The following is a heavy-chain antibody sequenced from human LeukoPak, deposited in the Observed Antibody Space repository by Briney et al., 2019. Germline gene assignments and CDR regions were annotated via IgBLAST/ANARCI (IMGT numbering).Heavy chain of an antibody. Sequence: PGGSLRLSCAASEFTFSTYSMYWVRQAPGKGLEWVSYISSSGSTIYYADSVKGRFTISRDNAKNSLYLQMNSLRAEDTAVYYCARARTLGELSWFLDYWGQGTLVTVSS. V-gene: IGHV3-48*04. D-gene: IGHD3-16*02. CDR2: ISSSGSTI. CDR1: EFTFSTYS. J-gene: IGHJ4*02. CDR3: ARARTLGELSWFLDY.